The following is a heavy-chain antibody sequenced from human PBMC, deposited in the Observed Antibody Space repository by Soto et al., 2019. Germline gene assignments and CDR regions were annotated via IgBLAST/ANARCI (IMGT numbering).Heavy chain of an antibody. CDR2: VSYDGTNK. V-gene: IGHV3-30*18. J-gene: IGHJ4*02. Sequence: QVQLVESGGGVVRPGNSLTLACAASGFTFSGIAMHWVRQAPGKGLEWVAVVSYDGTNKFYGESLKGRFTVSRDNSKDTLYLHMTSLRPEDTATYYCAKALSFTSSSLDSWGQGSLVIVS. CDR1: GFTFSGIA. D-gene: IGHD6-6*01. CDR3: AKALSFTSSSLDS.